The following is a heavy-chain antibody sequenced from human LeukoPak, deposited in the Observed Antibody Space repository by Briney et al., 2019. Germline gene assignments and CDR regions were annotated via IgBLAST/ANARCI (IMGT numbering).Heavy chain of an antibody. D-gene: IGHD6-13*01. CDR1: GFTFSSYA. CDR3: ASLYSSSWYAFDI. J-gene: IGHJ3*02. V-gene: IGHV3-23*01. CDR2: ISGSGGST. Sequence: GGSLRLSCAASGFTFSSYAMSWVRQAPGKGLEWVSAISGSGGSTYYADSVKGRFTISRDNSKNTLYLQMNSLRAEDTAVYYCASLYSSSWYAFDIWGQGTMVTVSS.